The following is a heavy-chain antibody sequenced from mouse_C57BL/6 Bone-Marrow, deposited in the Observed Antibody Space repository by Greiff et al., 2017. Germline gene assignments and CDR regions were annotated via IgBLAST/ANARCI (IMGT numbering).Heavy chain of an antibody. CDR2: IWSGGST. J-gene: IGHJ4*01. CDR3: ASPFGNYVSMDY. V-gene: IGHV2-2*01. CDR1: GFSLTSYG. Sequence: VQLQQSGPGLVQPSQSLSITCTVSGFSLTSYGVHWVRQSPGKGLEWLGVIWSGGSTDYNAAFISRLSISKDNSKSQVFFKMNSLQADDTAIYYCASPFGNYVSMDYWGQGTSGTVSS. D-gene: IGHD2-1*01.